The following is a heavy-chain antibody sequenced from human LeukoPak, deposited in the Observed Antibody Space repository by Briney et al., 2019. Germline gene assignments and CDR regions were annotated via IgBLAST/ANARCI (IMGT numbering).Heavy chain of an antibody. CDR3: ARLGYYYYYMDV. CDR1: GGSISSSSYY. J-gene: IGHJ6*03. D-gene: IGHD6-6*01. CDR2: IYYSGST. Sequence: ASETLSLTCTVSGGSISSSSYYWGWIRQPPGKGLEWIGSIYYSGSTYYNPSLKSRVTISVDTSKNQFSLKLSSVTAADTAVYYCARLGYYYYYMDVWGKGTTVTVSS. V-gene: IGHV4-39*01.